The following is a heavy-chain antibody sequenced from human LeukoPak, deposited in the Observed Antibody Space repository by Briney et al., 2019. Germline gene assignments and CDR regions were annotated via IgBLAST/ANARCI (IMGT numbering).Heavy chain of an antibody. Sequence: SETLSLTCAVFGGSFSGCHWTWIRQPPGKGLEWMGEVDHSGSTKYNSSLMSRVTISVDTSKNHYSLKLSSVTAADTAVYYCARRPDTSRNTVLGVRDYYFYMDVWGKGTTVTVSS. V-gene: IGHV4-34*01. CDR1: GGSFSGCH. J-gene: IGHJ6*03. CDR2: VDHSGST. D-gene: IGHD2/OR15-2a*01. CDR3: ARRPDTSRNTVLGVRDYYFYMDV.